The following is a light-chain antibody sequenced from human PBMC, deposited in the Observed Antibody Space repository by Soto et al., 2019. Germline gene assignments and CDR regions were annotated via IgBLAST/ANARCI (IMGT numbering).Light chain of an antibody. CDR2: AAS. V-gene: IGKV1-39*01. Sequence: DIQMTQSPSSLSASVGDRVTITCRARQNIGNYLNWYQQKPGKAPKLLIYAASSLQSGVPSRFSGSGSATEFTLTISSLQPDDFATYYCQQYNSYSLYTFGQGTKLEIK. J-gene: IGKJ2*01. CDR1: QNIGNY. CDR3: QQYNSYSLYT.